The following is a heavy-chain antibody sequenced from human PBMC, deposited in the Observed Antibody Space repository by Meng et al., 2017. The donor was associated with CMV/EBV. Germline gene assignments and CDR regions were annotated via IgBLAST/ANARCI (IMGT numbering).Heavy chain of an antibody. CDR3: ARDTSKLWGWGY. Sequence: ASVKVSCKASGYTFTTYDVHWVRQATGQGLEWMGWMNPHSGNTGYAQKFQGRVTMTRDTSINTAYMELSSLKSEDTAVYYCARDTSKLWGWGYWGQGTRVTVSS. V-gene: IGHV1-8*01. J-gene: IGHJ4*02. CDR2: MNPHSGNT. CDR1: GYTFTTYD. D-gene: IGHD2-21*01.